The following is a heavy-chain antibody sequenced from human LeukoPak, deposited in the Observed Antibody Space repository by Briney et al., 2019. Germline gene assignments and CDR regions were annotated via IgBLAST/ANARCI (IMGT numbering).Heavy chain of an antibody. V-gene: IGHV4-30-4*01. CDR1: GGSISSGDYY. D-gene: IGHD3-10*01. CDR2: IYYSGST. Sequence: PSQTLSLTCTVSGGSISSGDYYWSWIRQPPGKGLEWIGYIYYSGSTYYNPSLKSRVTISVDTSKNQFSLKLSSVTAADTAVYYCASGELVQDDAFDIWGQGTMVTVSS. J-gene: IGHJ3*02. CDR3: ASGELVQDDAFDI.